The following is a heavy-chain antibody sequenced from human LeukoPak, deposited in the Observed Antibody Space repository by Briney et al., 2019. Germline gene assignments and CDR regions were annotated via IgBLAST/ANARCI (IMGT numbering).Heavy chain of an antibody. CDR2: INSGGSTT. J-gene: IGHJ4*02. Sequence: GGSLRLSCAASGFTFSNYWVHWVRQAPGKGLVWVSRINSGGSTTNYADPVKGRFTISRDNAKNTLYLQMNSLRAEDTALYYCCVAMAGTQGLDYWGEGTLVTVSS. V-gene: IGHV3-74*01. CDR3: CVAMAGTQGLDY. D-gene: IGHD6-19*01. CDR1: GFTFSNYW.